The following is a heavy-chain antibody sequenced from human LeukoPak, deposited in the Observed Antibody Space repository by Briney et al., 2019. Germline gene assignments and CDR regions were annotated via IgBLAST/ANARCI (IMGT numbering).Heavy chain of an antibody. D-gene: IGHD1-1*01. CDR3: ARVSWDPNSYYFDY. CDR2: IYYSGST. J-gene: IGHJ4*02. CDR1: GGSISSYY. Sequence: PSETLSLTCTVSGGSISSYYWSWIRQPPGKGLEWIGYIYYSGSTNYNPSLKSRVTISVDTSKNQFSLKLSSVTAAGTAVYYCARVSWDPNSYYFDYWGQGTLVAVSS. V-gene: IGHV4-59*01.